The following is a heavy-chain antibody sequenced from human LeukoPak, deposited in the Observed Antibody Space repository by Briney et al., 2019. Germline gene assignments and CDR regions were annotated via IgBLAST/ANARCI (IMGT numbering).Heavy chain of an antibody. CDR3: ARDLPSGGSYY. CDR2: IYSGGST. V-gene: IGHV3-53*01. J-gene: IGHJ4*02. Sequence: GGSLRLSCAASGFTVSSNYMSWVRQAPGKGLEWVSVIYSGGSTYYADSVKGRLTISRDNSKNTLYLQMSSLRAEDTAVYYCARDLPSGGSYYWGQGTLVTVSS. CDR1: GFTVSSNY. D-gene: IGHD1-26*01.